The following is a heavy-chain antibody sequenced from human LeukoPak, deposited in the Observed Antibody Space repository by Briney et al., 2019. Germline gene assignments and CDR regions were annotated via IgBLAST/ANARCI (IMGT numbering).Heavy chain of an antibody. V-gene: IGHV3-9*01. CDR1: GFTFDDYA. Sequence: GGSLRLSCAASGFTFDDYAMHWVRQAPGKGLEWVSGISRNSGSIGYADSVKGRFTISRDNAKNSLYLQMNSLRAEDTALYYCAKVESYGGNPYFGYWGQGTLVTVSS. CDR2: ISRNSGSI. D-gene: IGHD4-23*01. CDR3: AKVESYGGNPYFGY. J-gene: IGHJ4*02.